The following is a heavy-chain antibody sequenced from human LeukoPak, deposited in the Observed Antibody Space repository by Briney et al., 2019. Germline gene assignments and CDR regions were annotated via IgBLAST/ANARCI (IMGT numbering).Heavy chain of an antibody. CDR2: IYYSGST. CDR1: GGSISSYY. D-gene: IGHD3-10*01. CDR3: ARQQLLWFGEFPNWFDP. Sequence: PEALSLTCTVSGGSISSYYWSWIRQPPGKGLEWIGYIYYSGSTNYNPSLKSRVTISVDTSKNQFSLKLSSVTAADTAVYYCARQQLLWFGEFPNWFDPWGQGTLVTVSS. V-gene: IGHV4-59*01. J-gene: IGHJ5*02.